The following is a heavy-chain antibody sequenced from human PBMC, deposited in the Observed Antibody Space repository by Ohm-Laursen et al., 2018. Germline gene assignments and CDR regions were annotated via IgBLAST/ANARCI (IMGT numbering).Heavy chain of an antibody. J-gene: IGHJ3*02. V-gene: IGHV3-23*01. D-gene: IGHD4-17*01. CDR2: ISGSGGST. Sequence: SLRLSCSASGFTFSSYAMSWVRQAPGKGLEWVSAISGSGGSTYYADSVKGRFTISRDNSKNTLYLQMNSLRAEDTAVYYCAKVDYGDYVVGAFDIWGQGTMVTVSS. CDR1: GFTFSSYA. CDR3: AKVDYGDYVVGAFDI.